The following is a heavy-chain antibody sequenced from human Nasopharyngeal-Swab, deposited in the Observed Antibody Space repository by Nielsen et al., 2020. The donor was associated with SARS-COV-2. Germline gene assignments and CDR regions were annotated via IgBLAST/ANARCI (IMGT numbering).Heavy chain of an antibody. CDR2: INNDGSST. Sequence: GESLKISCAASGFTFSNYWMHWVRQPPGKGLMWISRINNDGSSTTYADSVKSRFTISRDNAKNTLYLQMNSLRAEDTAVYYCARVLRYFGLTSDYWYFDLWGRGTLVTVSS. V-gene: IGHV3-74*03. J-gene: IGHJ2*01. CDR1: GFTFSNYW. CDR3: ARVLRYFGLTSDYWYFDL. D-gene: IGHD3-9*01.